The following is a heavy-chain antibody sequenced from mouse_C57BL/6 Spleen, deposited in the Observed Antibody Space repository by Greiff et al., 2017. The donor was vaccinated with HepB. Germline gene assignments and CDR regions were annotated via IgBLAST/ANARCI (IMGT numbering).Heavy chain of an antibody. D-gene: IGHD4-1*02. CDR3: ASPSTGTYYFDY. Sequence: QVQLKQSGAELVKPGASVKMSCKASGYTFTSYWITWVKQRPGQGLEWIGDIYPGSGSTNYNEKFKSKATLTVDTSSSTAYMQLSSLTSEDSAVYYCASPSTGTYYFDYWGQGTTLTVSS. CDR1: GYTFTSYW. V-gene: IGHV1-55*01. J-gene: IGHJ2*01. CDR2: IYPGSGST.